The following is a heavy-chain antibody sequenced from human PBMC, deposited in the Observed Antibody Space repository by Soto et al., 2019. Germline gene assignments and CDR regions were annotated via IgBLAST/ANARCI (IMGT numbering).Heavy chain of an antibody. D-gene: IGHD1-7*01. CDR3: AKDYDGDKLELRLYCHAY. J-gene: IGHJ4*02. V-gene: IGHV3-30*18. Sequence: SLRLSCAASGFTFSSYGMHWVRQAPGKGLEWVAVISYDGSNKYYADSVKGRFTISRDNSKNTLYLQMNSLRAEDTAVYYCAKDYDGDKLELRLYCHAYWSQGTLVTVSS. CDR1: GFTFSSYG. CDR2: ISYDGSNK.